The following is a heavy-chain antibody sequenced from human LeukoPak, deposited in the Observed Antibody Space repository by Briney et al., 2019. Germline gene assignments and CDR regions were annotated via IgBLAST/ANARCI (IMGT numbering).Heavy chain of an antibody. CDR2: INPNSGGT. CDR1: GYTFTGYY. D-gene: IGHD3-3*01. V-gene: IGHV1-2*02. Sequence: ASVKVSCKASGYTFTGYYMHWVRQAPGQGLEWMGWINPNSGGTNYAQKFQGRVTMTRDTSISTAYMELSRLRSDDTAVYYCARVNDFWSGYSLLRDYYYMDVWGKGTTVTVSS. J-gene: IGHJ6*03. CDR3: ARVNDFWSGYSLLRDYYYMDV.